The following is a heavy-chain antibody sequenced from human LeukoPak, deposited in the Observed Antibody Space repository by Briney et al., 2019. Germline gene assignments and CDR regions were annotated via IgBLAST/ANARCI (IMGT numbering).Heavy chain of an antibody. CDR1: GGSISSSSYY. V-gene: IGHV4-39*07. Sequence: PSETLSLTCTVSGGSISSSSYYWGWIRQPPGKGLEWIGSIYYSGSTYYNPSLKSRVTISVDTSKNQFSLKLSSVTAADTAVYYCARGRGMTTVWDWFDPWGQGTLVTVSS. CDR2: IYYSGST. CDR3: ARGRGMTTVWDWFDP. D-gene: IGHD4-17*01. J-gene: IGHJ5*02.